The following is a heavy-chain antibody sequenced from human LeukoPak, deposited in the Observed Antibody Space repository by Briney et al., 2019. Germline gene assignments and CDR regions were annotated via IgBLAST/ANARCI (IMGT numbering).Heavy chain of an antibody. J-gene: IGHJ4*02. Sequence: GGSLRLSCAASGFPFRSYAISWVRQAPGKGLEWVSAVSGSAASTYYADPVKGRFTISRDNSNNILILQMNSLRAEDTAVYYCAKDPGVVPAHYFDYWGQGTLVTVSS. D-gene: IGHD2-2*01. CDR3: AKDPGVVPAHYFDY. V-gene: IGHV3-23*01. CDR1: GFPFRSYA. CDR2: VSGSAAST.